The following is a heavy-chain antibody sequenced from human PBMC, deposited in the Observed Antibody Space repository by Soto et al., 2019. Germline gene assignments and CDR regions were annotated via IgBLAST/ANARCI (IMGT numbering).Heavy chain of an antibody. D-gene: IGHD3-22*01. Sequence: SVKVSCKASGGTFSSYAISWVRQAPGQGLEWMGGIIPIFGTANYAQKFQGRVTITADESTSTAYMELSSLRSEDTAVYYCARMYYDSSGYYYRYYCYYDYRMDVCGQGTTPTVSS. J-gene: IGHJ6*02. CDR2: IIPIFGTA. CDR1: GGTFSSYA. V-gene: IGHV1-69*13. CDR3: ARMYYDSSGYYYRYYCYYDYRMDV.